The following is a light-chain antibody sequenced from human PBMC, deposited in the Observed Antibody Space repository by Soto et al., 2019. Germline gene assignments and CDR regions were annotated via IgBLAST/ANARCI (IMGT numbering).Light chain of an antibody. CDR1: SSDVGGYNY. CDR3: SSYTGSGTLDV. J-gene: IGLJ1*01. CDR2: EVN. Sequence: QSALSHPASVSGSPGDSITTSCTGTSSDVGGYNYVSWYQQLPDKAPKLMIYEVNNRPSGVSNRFSGSKSGNTASLTISGLQAEDEADYYCSSYTGSGTLDVFGTGTKVTVL. V-gene: IGLV2-14*03.